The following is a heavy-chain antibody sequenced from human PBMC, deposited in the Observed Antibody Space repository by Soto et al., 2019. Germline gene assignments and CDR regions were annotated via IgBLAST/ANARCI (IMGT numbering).Heavy chain of an antibody. D-gene: IGHD1-7*01. J-gene: IGHJ3*02. V-gene: IGHV3-21*01. CDR3: ARHWNSDHSCDI. CDR1: GFTFSSYS. CDR2: FSGGSSFI. Sequence: GGSLRLSCAASGFTFSSYSMNWVHQPPGKGLEWVSSFSGGSSFIYYADSVKGRFTISRDNAKSSLYLQMSSRRAEDTAVDYCARHWNSDHSCDICRQGT.